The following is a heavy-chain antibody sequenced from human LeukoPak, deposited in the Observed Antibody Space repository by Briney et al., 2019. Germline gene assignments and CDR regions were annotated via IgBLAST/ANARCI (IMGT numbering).Heavy chain of an antibody. V-gene: IGHV4-39*07. CDR2: IYYGGST. Sequence: SETLSLTCTVSGGSISSSNFYWGWIRQPPGKGLEWIGSIYYGGSTYYNPSLKSRVTISVDTSKNQFSLKLSSVTAADTAVYYCARVRTRGSITGTRGGDAFDIWGQGTMVTVSS. CDR3: ARVRTRGSITGTRGGDAFDI. J-gene: IGHJ3*02. CDR1: GGSISSSNFY. D-gene: IGHD1-20*01.